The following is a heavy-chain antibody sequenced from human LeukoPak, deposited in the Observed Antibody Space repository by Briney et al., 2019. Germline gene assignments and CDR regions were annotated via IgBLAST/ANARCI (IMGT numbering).Heavy chain of an antibody. CDR3: ARGGVPAADYYFDY. J-gene: IGHJ4*02. D-gene: IGHD2-2*01. V-gene: IGHV4-34*01. Sequence: SETLSLTCAVYGGSFSGCYWSWIRQPPGKGLEWIGGINHSGSTNYNPSLKSRVTISVDTSKNQFSLKLSSVTAADTAVYYCARGGVPAADYYFDYWGQGTLVTVSS. CDR2: INHSGST. CDR1: GGSFSGCY.